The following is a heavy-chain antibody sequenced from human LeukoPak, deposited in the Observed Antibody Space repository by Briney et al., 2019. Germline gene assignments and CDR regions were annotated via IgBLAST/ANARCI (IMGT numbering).Heavy chain of an antibody. V-gene: IGHV3-48*03. CDR2: ISSSGSTI. Sequence: GGSLRLSCAASGFTFSSYEMNWVRQAPGKGLEWVSYISSSGSTIYYADSVKGRFTISRDNAKNSLYLQMNSLRAEDTAVYYCARAGYSSGWYEDYWGQGTLVTVSS. D-gene: IGHD6-19*01. J-gene: IGHJ4*02. CDR3: ARAGYSSGWYEDY. CDR1: GFTFSSYE.